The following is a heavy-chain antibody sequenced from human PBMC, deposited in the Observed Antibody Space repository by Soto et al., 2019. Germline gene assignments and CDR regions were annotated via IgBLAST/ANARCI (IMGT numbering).Heavy chain of an antibody. CDR2: MNPGSGDT. Sequence: ASVKVSCRASGYSFTNNDVSWVRQAPGQGLEWMGWMNPGSGDTGYAQKFQGRVTMTRDISIATAYMELSSLRSDDTAIYYCARMATFGSLNWFDPWGQGTLVTVSS. D-gene: IGHD3-16*01. CDR3: ARMATFGSLNWFDP. V-gene: IGHV1-8*01. CDR1: GYSFTNND. J-gene: IGHJ5*02.